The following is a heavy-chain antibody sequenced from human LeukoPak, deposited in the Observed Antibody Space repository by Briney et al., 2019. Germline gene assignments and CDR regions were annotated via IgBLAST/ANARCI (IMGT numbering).Heavy chain of an antibody. V-gene: IGHV3-30*02. CDR1: GFTFSSYG. CDR3: ARGLLGATTSYFDY. D-gene: IGHD1-26*01. Sequence: GGSLRLSCTASGFTFSSYGMHWVRQAPGKGLEWVAFIRYDGSHKFYANSVKGRFTISRDNSKNTLYLQMNSLRPEDTAVYYCARGLLGATTSYFDYWGQGTLVTVSS. CDR2: IRYDGSHK. J-gene: IGHJ4*02.